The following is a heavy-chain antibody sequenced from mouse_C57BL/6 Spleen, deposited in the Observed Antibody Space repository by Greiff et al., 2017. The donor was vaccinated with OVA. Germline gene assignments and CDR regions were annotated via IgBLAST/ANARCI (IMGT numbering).Heavy chain of an antibody. CDR3: ARRGYEDYFDY. J-gene: IGHJ2*01. CDR1: GYSFTSYY. D-gene: IGHD2-2*01. V-gene: IGHV1-66*01. Sequence: QVQLQQSGPELVKPGASVKISCKASGYSFTSYYIHWVKQRPGQGLEWIGWIYPGSGNTKYNEKFKGKATLTADTSSSTSYMQLSSLTSEDSAVYYWARRGYEDYFDYWGQGTTLTVSS. CDR2: IYPGSGNT.